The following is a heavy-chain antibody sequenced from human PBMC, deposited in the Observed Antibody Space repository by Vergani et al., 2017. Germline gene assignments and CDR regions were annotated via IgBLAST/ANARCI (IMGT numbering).Heavy chain of an antibody. CDR1: GFTFSTYA. CDR2: LTGGGGST. J-gene: IGHJ4*02. Sequence: EVQLLESGGSLKQPGGSVRLSCAASGFTFSTYAMHWVRQVPGKGLEWVSALTGGGGSTYYADSFKGRFIISRDNSRDTLYLQMNSLRPEDTATYYCVKDAGSYENFFDSWGKGTLVTVSS. V-gene: IGHV3-23*01. CDR3: VKDAGSYENFFDS. D-gene: IGHD1-26*01.